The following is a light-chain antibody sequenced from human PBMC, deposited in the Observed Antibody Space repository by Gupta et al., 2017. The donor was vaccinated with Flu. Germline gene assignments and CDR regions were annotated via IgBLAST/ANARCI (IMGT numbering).Light chain of an antibody. Sequence: QSVLTQPPSASGTPGQRVTISCSGSTSNIGSNFVYWYQQVPGTAPKLLIYMDNQRPSGVRDRFSGSKSGTSASLAIGGLRSEDEAEYYCAAWDDSLNGRVVFGGGTRLTVL. CDR1: TSNIGSNF. CDR2: MDN. CDR3: AAWDDSLNGRVV. J-gene: IGLJ2*01. V-gene: IGLV1-47*01.